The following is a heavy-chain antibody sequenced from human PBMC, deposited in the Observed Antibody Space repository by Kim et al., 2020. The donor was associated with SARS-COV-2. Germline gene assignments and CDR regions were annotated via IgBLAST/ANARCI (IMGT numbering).Heavy chain of an antibody. D-gene: IGHD6-6*01. CDR2: ST. V-gene: IGHV3-23*01. Sequence: STYYADSVKGRFTSSRDNSKNTLYLQMNSLRAEDTAVYYCAKSMAASYFDYWGQGTLVTVSS. CDR3: AKSMAASYFDY. J-gene: IGHJ4*02.